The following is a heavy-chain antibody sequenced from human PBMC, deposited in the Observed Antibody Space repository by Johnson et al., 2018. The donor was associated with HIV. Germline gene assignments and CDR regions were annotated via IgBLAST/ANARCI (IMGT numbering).Heavy chain of an antibody. CDR3: ARDYDASSGYVTSDAFDI. D-gene: IGHD3-22*01. Sequence: QLVESGGGVVQPGRSLRLSCAASEFTFSSYGMHWVRQAPGKGLEWVSAITGSGGSTYYADSVKGRFTISRDNSKNTLYLQMNSLRAEDTAVYYCARDYDASSGYVTSDAFDIWCQGTMVTVSS. J-gene: IGHJ3*02. CDR2: ITGSGGST. CDR1: EFTFSSYG. V-gene: IGHV3-23*04.